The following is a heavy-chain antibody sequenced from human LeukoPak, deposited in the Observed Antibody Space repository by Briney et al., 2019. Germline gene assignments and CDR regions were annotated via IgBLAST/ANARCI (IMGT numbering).Heavy chain of an antibody. CDR3: ARVFFQRVPASGYYYYYYMDV. CDR2: IIPILGIA. J-gene: IGHJ6*03. V-gene: IGHV1-69*04. Sequence: ASVKVSCKASGGTFSSYAISWVRQAPGQGLEWMGRIIPILGIANYAQKFQGRVTITADKSTSTAYMELSSLRSEDTAVYYCARVFFQRVPASGYYYYYYMDVWGKGTTVTVSS. D-gene: IGHD3-10*01. CDR1: GGTFSSYA.